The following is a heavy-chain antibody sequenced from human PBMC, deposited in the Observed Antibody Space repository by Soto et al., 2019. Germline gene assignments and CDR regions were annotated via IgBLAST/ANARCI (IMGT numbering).Heavy chain of an antibody. CDR2: ISGSGGST. J-gene: IGHJ4*02. D-gene: IGHD2-15*01. Sequence: GGSLRLSCAASGFTFSSYAMSWVRQAPGKGLEWVSAISGSGGSTYYADSVKGRFTISRDNSKNTLYLQMNSLRAEDTAVYYCAKEPHIVVVVAATPGYFDYWGQGTLVTVSS. CDR3: AKEPHIVVVVAATPGYFDY. CDR1: GFTFSSYA. V-gene: IGHV3-23*01.